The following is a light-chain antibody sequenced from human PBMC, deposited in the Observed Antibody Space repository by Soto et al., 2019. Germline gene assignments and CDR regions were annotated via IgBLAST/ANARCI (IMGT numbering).Light chain of an antibody. CDR3: QQYGSSPLYT. CDR1: QSVGSSD. CDR2: GAS. V-gene: IGKV3-20*01. J-gene: IGKJ2*01. Sequence: EIVLTQSPGTLSLSPGDGATLSCRASQSVGSSDFAWYQQKAAQAPRLLIYGASSRATGIPDRFSGSGSGTDFTLTISRLEPEDFAVYYCQQYGSSPLYTFGQGTKLEI.